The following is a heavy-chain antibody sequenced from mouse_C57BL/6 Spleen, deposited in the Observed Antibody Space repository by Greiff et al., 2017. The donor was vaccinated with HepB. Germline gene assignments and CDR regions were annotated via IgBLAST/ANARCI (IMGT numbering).Heavy chain of an antibody. CDR1: GYSFTGYY. CDR3: ARRGSSWGAMDY. D-gene: IGHD1-1*01. J-gene: IGHJ4*01. Sequence: VQLKQPGPELVKPGASVKISCKASGYSFTGYYMNWVKQSPEKSLEWIGEINPSTGGTTYNQKFKAKATLTVDKSSSTAYMQLKSLTAEDSAVYYCARRGSSWGAMDYWGQGTSVTVSS. CDR2: INPSTGGT. V-gene: IGHV1-42*01.